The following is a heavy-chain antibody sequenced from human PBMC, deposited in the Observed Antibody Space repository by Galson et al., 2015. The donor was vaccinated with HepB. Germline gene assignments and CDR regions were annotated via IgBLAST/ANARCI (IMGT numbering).Heavy chain of an antibody. Sequence: SLRLSCAASGFTFNTSAMSWVRQAPGKGLEWLSSLLPASRPLSSSSSVKGRFTISRDNAKTSRSLQMHSLRDEDTAVYYCARAAFGSNSYWYCDLWGRGTLVTVSS. CDR3: ARAAFGSNSYWYCDL. V-gene: IGHV3-48*02. D-gene: IGHD4-23*01. J-gene: IGHJ2*01. CDR1: GFTFNTSA. CDR2: LLPASRPL.